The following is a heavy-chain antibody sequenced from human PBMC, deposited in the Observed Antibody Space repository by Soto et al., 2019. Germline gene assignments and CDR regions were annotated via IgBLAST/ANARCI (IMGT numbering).Heavy chain of an antibody. D-gene: IGHD3-3*02. CDR3: ASPKIAFYNWFDP. V-gene: IGHV4-39*01. Sequence: PSETLSLTCTVSGGSISSSSYYWGWIRQPPGKGLEWIGSIYYSGSTYYNPSLKSRVTISVDTSKNQFSLMLSSVTAADTAVYYCASPKIAFYNWFDPWGQGTLVTVSS. J-gene: IGHJ5*02. CDR1: GGSISSSSYY. CDR2: IYYSGST.